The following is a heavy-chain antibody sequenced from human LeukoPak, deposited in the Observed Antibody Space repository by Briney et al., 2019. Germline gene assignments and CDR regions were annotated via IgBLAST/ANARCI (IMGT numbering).Heavy chain of an antibody. V-gene: IGHV3-48*03. J-gene: IGHJ4*02. CDR2: ISSSGSTI. D-gene: IGHD3-22*01. CDR3: ARHYYDSSGYPPIFDY. Sequence: GGSLRLSCAASGFTSSSYEMNWVRQAPGKGLEWVSYISSSGSTIYYADSVKGRFTISRDNAKNSLYLQMYSLRAEDTAVYYCARHYYDSSGYPPIFDYWGQGTLVTVSS. CDR1: GFTSSSYE.